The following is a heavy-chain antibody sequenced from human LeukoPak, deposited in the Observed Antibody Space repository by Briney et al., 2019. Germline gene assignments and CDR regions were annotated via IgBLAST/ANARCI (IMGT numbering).Heavy chain of an antibody. CDR2: ISYDGSNE. Sequence: GGSLRLSCAASGFTFSSYVMHWVRQAPGKGLEWVAIISYDGSNEYYADSVKGRFTISRDNSKNTLNLQMNSLRAEDTAVYYCAKDLGLPGYMDVWGKGTTVTISS. V-gene: IGHV3-30*04. D-gene: IGHD3-10*01. J-gene: IGHJ6*03. CDR1: GFTFSSYV. CDR3: AKDLGLPGYMDV.